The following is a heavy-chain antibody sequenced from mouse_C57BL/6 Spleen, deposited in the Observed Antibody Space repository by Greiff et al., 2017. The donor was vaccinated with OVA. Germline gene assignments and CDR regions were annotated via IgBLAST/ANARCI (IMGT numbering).Heavy chain of an antibody. V-gene: IGHV1-81*01. CDR2: IYPRSGNT. J-gene: IGHJ3*01. D-gene: IGHD2-4*01. CDR3: ARYDYDGEAWFAY. Sequence: QVQLQQSGAELARPGASVKLSCKASGYTFTSYGISWVKQRTGQGLEWIGEIYPRSGNTYYNEKFKGKATLTADKSSSTAYMELRSLTSEDSAVYFCARYDYDGEAWFAYWGQGTLVTVSA. CDR1: GYTFTSYG.